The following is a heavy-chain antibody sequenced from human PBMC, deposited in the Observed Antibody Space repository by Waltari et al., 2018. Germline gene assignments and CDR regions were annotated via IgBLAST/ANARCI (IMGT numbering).Heavy chain of an antibody. Sequence: QVQLVQSGAEVKKPGASVKVSCTASGYPFTSYDINWVRQATGQGPEWMGWMNPNSGNTGYAQKFQDRVTMTTNTSISTAYMELSSLTSEDTAVYYCARGAATGKGANWFDPWGQGTLVTVSS. J-gene: IGHJ5*02. D-gene: IGHD6-13*01. CDR3: ARGAATGKGANWFDP. CDR1: GYPFTSYD. CDR2: MNPNSGNT. V-gene: IGHV1-8*01.